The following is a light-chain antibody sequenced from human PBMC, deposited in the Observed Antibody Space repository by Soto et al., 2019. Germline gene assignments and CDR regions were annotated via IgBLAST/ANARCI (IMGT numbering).Light chain of an antibody. CDR2: ENN. J-gene: IGLJ1*01. Sequence: QSVLTQPPSVSAAPGQTVTISCSGSSSNIGNNYVSWYQQLPGTAPKLLIYENNKRPSGIPDRFSGSKSGTSATLGITGLQTGDEADYYCGTWDSSLSAGNYVFGTGTKLTVL. V-gene: IGLV1-51*02. CDR1: SSNIGNNY. CDR3: GTWDSSLSAGNYV.